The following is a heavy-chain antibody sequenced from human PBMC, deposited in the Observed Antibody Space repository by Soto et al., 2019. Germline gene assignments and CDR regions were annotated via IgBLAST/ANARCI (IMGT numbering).Heavy chain of an antibody. Sequence: QVQLVQSGAEVKKPGSSVKVSCKASGGTFGSYAISWVRQAPGQGLEWMGGIIPIPGTANYAQKFQDRVTIAADESTNTAYIKLSSLRSEDTAVYYCARSQGSSTSLEIYYYYYYGMDVWGQGTTVTVSS. CDR2: IIPIPGTA. CDR1: GGTFGSYA. V-gene: IGHV1-69*01. CDR3: ARSQGSSTSLEIYYYYYYGMDV. J-gene: IGHJ6*02. D-gene: IGHD2-2*01.